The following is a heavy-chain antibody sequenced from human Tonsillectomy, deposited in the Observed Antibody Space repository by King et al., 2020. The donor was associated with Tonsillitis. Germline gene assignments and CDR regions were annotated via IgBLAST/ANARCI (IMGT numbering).Heavy chain of an antibody. D-gene: IGHD3-22*01. Sequence: VQLVESGAEVKKPGASVKVSCKASGYTFTSYYMHWVRQAPGQGLEWMGIINPSGGSTSYAQKFQGRVTMTRDTSTSTVYMELSSLRSEDTAVYYCARDPYYYDSSGYYAKYYLDYWGQGTLVTVSS. V-gene: IGHV1-46*01. CDR1: GYTFTSYY. CDR3: ARDPYYYDSSGYYAKYYLDY. J-gene: IGHJ4*02. CDR2: INPSGGST.